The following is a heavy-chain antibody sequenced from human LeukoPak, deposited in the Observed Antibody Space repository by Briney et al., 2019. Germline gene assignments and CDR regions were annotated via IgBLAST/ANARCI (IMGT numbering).Heavy chain of an antibody. J-gene: IGHJ6*03. V-gene: IGHV3-73*01. Sequence: GGSLRLSCAASAFTFSGSAMHWVRQASGKGLEWVGRIRSKANSYATAYAASVKGRFTISRDDSKNTAYLQMNSLKTEDTAVYYCTRRAQTGTMYYYYMDVWGKGTTVTVSS. CDR3: TRRAQTGTMYYYYMDV. CDR1: AFTFSGSA. CDR2: IRSKANSYAT. D-gene: IGHD1-7*01.